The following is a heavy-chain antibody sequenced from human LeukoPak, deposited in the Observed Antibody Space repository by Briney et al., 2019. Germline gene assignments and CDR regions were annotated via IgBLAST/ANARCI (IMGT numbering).Heavy chain of an antibody. CDR2: ISYSGST. Sequence: SETLSLTCTVSGGSISSYYWSWIRQPPGTGLEWIGYISYSGSTNYNPSLKSRVTISVDTSKNQFSLKLSSVTAADTAVYYCARQWPLYSSSYYYYYGMDVWGQGTTVTVSS. D-gene: IGHD6-6*01. J-gene: IGHJ6*02. V-gene: IGHV4-59*08. CDR3: ARQWPLYSSSYYYYYGMDV. CDR1: GGSISSYY.